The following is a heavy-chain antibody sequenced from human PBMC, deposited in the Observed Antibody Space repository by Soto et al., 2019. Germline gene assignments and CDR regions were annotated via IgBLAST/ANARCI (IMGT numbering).Heavy chain of an antibody. CDR2: ISYDGNDK. J-gene: IGHJ4*02. V-gene: IGHV3-30*18. CDR1: GFIFGDFY. CDR3: AKEGEYSGSPIFDY. D-gene: IGHD1-26*01. Sequence: GGSLRLSCAASGFIFGDFYMAWIRQAPGKGLEWVAVISYDGNDKYYADSVKGRFTISRDNSKNTLYLQMSSLRAEDTAVYYCAKEGEYSGSPIFDYWGQGTLVTVSS.